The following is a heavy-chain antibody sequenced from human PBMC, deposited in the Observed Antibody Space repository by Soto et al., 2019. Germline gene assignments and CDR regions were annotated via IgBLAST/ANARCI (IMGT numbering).Heavy chain of an antibody. CDR2: ISGSGGST. CDR1: GFTFSSYA. Sequence: EVQLLESGGGLVQPGGSLRLSCAASGFTFSSYAMSWVRQAPGKGLEWVSAISGSGGSTYYADSVKGRFTISRDNSKNTLDLQMNSLRAEDTAVYYCAKALAAAGTDPDYYYYGMDVWGQGTTVTVSS. CDR3: AKALAAAGTDPDYYYYGMDV. V-gene: IGHV3-23*01. J-gene: IGHJ6*02. D-gene: IGHD6-13*01.